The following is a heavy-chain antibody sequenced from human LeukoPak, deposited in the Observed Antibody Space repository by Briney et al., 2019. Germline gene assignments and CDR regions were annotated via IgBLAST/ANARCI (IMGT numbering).Heavy chain of an antibody. Sequence: GGSLRLSCAASGFTFHDSAMHWVRQTPGKGLEWVSSINWNSDTIDYVDSVKGRFTTSRDNAKNSLYLQMNSLRTEDTALYYCAKEGSVCTNGICRYFDQWGRGTLVTVSS. CDR2: INWNSDTI. CDR1: GFTFHDSA. CDR3: AKEGSVCTNGICRYFDQ. J-gene: IGHJ4*02. D-gene: IGHD2-8*01. V-gene: IGHV3-9*01.